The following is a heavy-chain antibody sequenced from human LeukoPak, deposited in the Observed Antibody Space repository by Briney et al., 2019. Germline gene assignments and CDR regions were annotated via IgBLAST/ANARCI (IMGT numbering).Heavy chain of an antibody. Sequence: PGGSLRLSCVASGFTFNSYSIQWVRHTPGKGLEWVAVISNDGSQKYYADSVKGRFAISRDNSKNTVYLQMNSLRAEDTAVYYCATDRGWRTSGYYLYYFEYWGQGTLVTFSS. CDR2: ISNDGSQK. V-gene: IGHV3-30*09. CDR1: GFTFNSYS. J-gene: IGHJ4*02. CDR3: ATDRGWRTSGYYLYYFEY. D-gene: IGHD3-3*01.